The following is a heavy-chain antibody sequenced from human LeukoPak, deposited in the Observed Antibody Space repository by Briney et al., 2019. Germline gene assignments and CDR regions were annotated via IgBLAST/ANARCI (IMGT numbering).Heavy chain of an antibody. D-gene: IGHD1-26*01. V-gene: IGHV3-30*18. CDR2: ISYDGSNK. CDR3: AKSQTKWDPQGPFDY. Sequence: PGGSLRLSCAASGFTFSNYWMSWVRQAPGKGLEWVAVISYDGSNKYYADSVKGRFTISRDNSKNTLYLQMNSLRAEDTAVYYCAKSQTKWDPQGPFDYWGQGTLVTVSS. J-gene: IGHJ4*02. CDR1: GFTFSNYW.